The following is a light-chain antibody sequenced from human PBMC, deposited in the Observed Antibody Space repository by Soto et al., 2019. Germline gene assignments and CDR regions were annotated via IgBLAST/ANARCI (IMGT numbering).Light chain of an antibody. CDR3: QQRSNWPFSIT. Sequence: EIVLTQSPATLSLSPGERATLSCRASQSVSSYLAWYQQKPGQAPRLLIYDASNRATGIPARFSGNGSGTDFTLTISSLEPEDFAVYYCQQRSNWPFSITFGQGTRLEIK. CDR2: DAS. J-gene: IGKJ5*01. CDR1: QSVSSY. V-gene: IGKV3-11*01.